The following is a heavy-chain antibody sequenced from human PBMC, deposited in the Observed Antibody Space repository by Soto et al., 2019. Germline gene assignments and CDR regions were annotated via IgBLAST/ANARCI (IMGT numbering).Heavy chain of an antibody. V-gene: IGHV4-38-2*02. Sequence: SETLSLTCAVSGYSISSGYYWGWIRQPPGKGLEWIGSIYHSGSTYYNPSLKSRVTISVDTSKNQLSLKLSSVTAADTAVYYCARDGGGGYWLYYYGMDVWGRGTTVTVSS. CDR1: GYSISSGYY. J-gene: IGHJ6*02. CDR2: IYHSGST. D-gene: IGHD5-18*01. CDR3: ARDGGGGYWLYYYGMDV.